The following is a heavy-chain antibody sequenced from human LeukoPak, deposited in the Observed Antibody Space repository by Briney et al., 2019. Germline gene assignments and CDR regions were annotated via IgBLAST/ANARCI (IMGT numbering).Heavy chain of an antibody. CDR1: GFTFSNYA. CDR3: AKETSIPAYYSSGSLDY. Sequence: GTSLRLSCAASGFTFSNYAIHWVRQAPGKGLDWVAVISFDGSKEYYADSVKGRFTISRDNSENTLYLQMNSLRAEDTALYYCAKETSIPAYYSSGSLDYWGQGTLVTVSS. J-gene: IGHJ4*02. CDR2: ISFDGSKE. D-gene: IGHD3-10*01. V-gene: IGHV3-30*18.